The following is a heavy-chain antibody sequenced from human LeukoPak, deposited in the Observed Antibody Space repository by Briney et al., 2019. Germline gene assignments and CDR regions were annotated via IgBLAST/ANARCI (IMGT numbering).Heavy chain of an antibody. CDR2: ISSSSSYI. Sequence: GGSLRLSCAASGFTFSSYSMNWVRQAPGKGLEWVSSISSSSSYIYYADSVKGRFTISRDNAKNSLYLQMISLRAEDTAVYYCARDLDYDILTGYDYWGQGTLVTVSS. CDR3: ARDLDYDILTGYDY. D-gene: IGHD3-9*01. J-gene: IGHJ4*02. V-gene: IGHV3-21*01. CDR1: GFTFSSYS.